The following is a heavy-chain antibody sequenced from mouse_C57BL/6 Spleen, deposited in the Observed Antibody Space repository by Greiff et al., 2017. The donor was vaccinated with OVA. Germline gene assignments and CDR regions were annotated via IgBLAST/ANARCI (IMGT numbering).Heavy chain of an antibody. D-gene: IGHD2-1*01. V-gene: IGHV10-1*01. CDR1: GFSFNTYA. J-gene: IGHJ4*01. CDR2: IRSKSNNYAT. CDR3: VRSYGKNYAMDY. Sequence: VQLKESGGGLVQPKGSLKLSCAASGFSFNTYAMNWVRQAPGKGLEWVARIRSKSNNYATYYADSVKDRFTISRDDSESMLYLQMNNLKTEDTAMYYCVRSYGKNYAMDYWGQGTSVTVSS.